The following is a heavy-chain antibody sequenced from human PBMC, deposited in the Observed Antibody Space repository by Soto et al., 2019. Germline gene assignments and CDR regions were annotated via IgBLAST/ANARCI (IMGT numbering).Heavy chain of an antibody. CDR1: GYTFTHYY. V-gene: IGHV1-46*01. D-gene: IGHD6-13*01. J-gene: IGHJ4*02. Sequence: QVQLVQSGAEVKKPGASVKLSCRTSGYTFTHYYIHWVRQAPGQGLEWLAIINPASGSTNYAQDFQCRVTLTMDTSTHTVYMELSGLTAEDSAIFYCARDLAAGDYWGQGNRVTVSS. CDR2: INPASGST. CDR3: ARDLAAGDY.